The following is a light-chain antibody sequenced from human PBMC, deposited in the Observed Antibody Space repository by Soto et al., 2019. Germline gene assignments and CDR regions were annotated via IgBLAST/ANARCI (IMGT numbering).Light chain of an antibody. Sequence: EVVMTQSPATLSVSPGERATLSCRASQSVSSNLAWYQQKPGQAPRLLIYGASTRATGIPARFSGSGSGTEFTLTISSLQSEDFAVYYCQHYNNWPPWPFGQGTTVEIK. CDR2: GAS. J-gene: IGKJ1*01. CDR3: QHYNNWPPWP. V-gene: IGKV3-15*01. CDR1: QSVSSN.